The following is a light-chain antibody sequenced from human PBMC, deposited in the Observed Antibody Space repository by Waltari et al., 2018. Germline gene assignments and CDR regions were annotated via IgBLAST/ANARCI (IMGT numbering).Light chain of an antibody. V-gene: IGKV1-NL1*01. CDR3: QQYYTSPLT. CDR2: SAS. J-gene: IGKJ4*01. Sequence: DIQMTQSPSSLSASVCDRVTITCRASQDIRSFLAWYQQKPGRAPKLLLSSASRLQDGVPYRISGSGSGTDYTLIISSLQPEDFGFFYCQQYYTSPLTFGGGTKVEVK. CDR1: QDIRSF.